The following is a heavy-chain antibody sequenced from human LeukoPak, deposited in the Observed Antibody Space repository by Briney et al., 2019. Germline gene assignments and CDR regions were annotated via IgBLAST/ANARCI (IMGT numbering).Heavy chain of an antibody. J-gene: IGHJ5*02. Sequence: PSETLSLTCAVYGGSFSGYYWSWIRQPPGKGLEWIGEINHSGSTNYNPSLKSRVTISVVTSKDQFSLKLSSVTAADTAVYYCARDKGGSYRGWFDPWGQGTLVTVSS. D-gene: IGHD1-26*01. V-gene: IGHV4-34*01. CDR3: ARDKGGSYRGWFDP. CDR2: INHSGST. CDR1: GGSFSGYY.